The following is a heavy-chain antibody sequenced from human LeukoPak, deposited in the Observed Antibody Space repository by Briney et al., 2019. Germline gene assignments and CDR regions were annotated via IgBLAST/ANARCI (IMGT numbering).Heavy chain of an antibody. Sequence: SETLSLTCTVSGGSISSSSYYWGWIRQPPGKGLEWIGSIYYSGSTYYNPSLKSRVTISVDTSKNQFSLKLCSVTAADTAVYYCARDLGYGEFDYWGQGTLVTVSS. CDR1: GGSISSSSYY. CDR3: ARDLGYGEFDY. CDR2: IYYSGST. D-gene: IGHD4-17*01. J-gene: IGHJ4*02. V-gene: IGHV4-39*07.